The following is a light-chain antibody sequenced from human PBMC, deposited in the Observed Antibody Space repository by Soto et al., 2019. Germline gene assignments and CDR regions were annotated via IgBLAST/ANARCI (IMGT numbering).Light chain of an antibody. Sequence: SYELTQPPSVSVAPGQTASITCGGNNIGNKNVHWYRQRPGQAPVLVVYDDSGRPSGLPERFSGSNSGNTATLTISRVEAGDEADYYCQVWDSSSEDVVFGGGTKLTVL. CDR2: DDS. J-gene: IGLJ2*01. CDR3: QVWDSSSEDVV. CDR1: NIGNKN. V-gene: IGLV3-21*02.